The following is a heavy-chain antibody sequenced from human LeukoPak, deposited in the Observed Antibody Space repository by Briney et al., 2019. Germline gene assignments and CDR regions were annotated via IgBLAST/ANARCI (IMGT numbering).Heavy chain of an antibody. D-gene: IGHD5-12*01. CDR1: GYTFTSYA. Sequence: ASVKVSCKASGYTFTSYAMNWVRQAPGQGLEWMGWINTNTGNPTYAQGFTGRFVFSLDTSVSTAYLQISSLKAEDTAVYYCARDREINSGYDFSWRMVDYWGQGTLVTVSS. CDR3: ARDREINSGYDFSWRMVDY. CDR2: INTNTGNP. J-gene: IGHJ4*02. V-gene: IGHV7-4-1*02.